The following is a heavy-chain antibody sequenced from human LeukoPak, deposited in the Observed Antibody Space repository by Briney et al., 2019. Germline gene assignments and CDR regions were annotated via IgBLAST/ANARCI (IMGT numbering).Heavy chain of an antibody. CDR2: FYSGGSR. D-gene: IGHD6-6*01. J-gene: IGHJ6*02. CDR1: GFTVSTNY. V-gene: IGHV3-66*01. Sequence: GGSLRLSCAASGFTVSTNYMSWVRQAPGKGLEWVSIFYSGGSRYYADSAKGRFTISRDTSKNTLYLQMNSLRVEDTAVYYCARDPSDGINVWGQGTTVTVSS. CDR3: ARDPSDGINV.